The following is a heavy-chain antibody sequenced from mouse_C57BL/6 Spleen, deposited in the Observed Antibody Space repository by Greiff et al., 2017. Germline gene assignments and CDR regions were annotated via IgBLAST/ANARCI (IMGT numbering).Heavy chain of an antibody. Sequence: QVHVKQSVAELMKPGASVKLSCKATGYTFTGYWIEWVKQRPGHGLEWIGEILPGSGSTNYNEKFKGKATFTADTSSNPAYMQLSSLTTEDSSIYYCARNLWGKHDAMDYWGQGTSVTVSS. D-gene: IGHD2-1*01. CDR3: ARNLWGKHDAMDY. V-gene: IGHV1-9*01. J-gene: IGHJ4*01. CDR2: ILPGSGST. CDR1: GYTFTGYW.